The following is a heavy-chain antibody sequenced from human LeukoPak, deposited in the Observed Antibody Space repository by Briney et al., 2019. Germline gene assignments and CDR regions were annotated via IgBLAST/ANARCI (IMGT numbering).Heavy chain of an antibody. CDR2: ISTDGGST. CDR3: ARGLDGDYF. V-gene: IGHV3-74*01. Sequence: GGSLRLSCAASGFTFSNYWMHWVRQAPGQGLLWVSRISTDGGSTSYADSVKGRFTISRDNAKNTLYLQMNSLRAEDTALYYCARGLDGDYFWGQGTLVTVSS. J-gene: IGHJ4*02. D-gene: IGHD4-17*01. CDR1: GFTFSNYW.